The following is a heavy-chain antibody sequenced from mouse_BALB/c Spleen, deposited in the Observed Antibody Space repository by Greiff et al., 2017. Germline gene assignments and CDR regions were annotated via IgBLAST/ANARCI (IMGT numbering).Heavy chain of an antibody. CDR3: ARQGYDVNYFDY. D-gene: IGHD2-2*01. J-gene: IGHJ2*01. CDR1: GFTFSSYT. V-gene: IGHV5-12-2*01. CDR2: ISNGGGST. Sequence: EVKVEESGGGLVQPGGSLKLSCAASGFTFSSYTMSWVRQTPEKRLEWVAYISNGGGSTYYPDTVKGRFTISRDNAKNTLYLQMSSLKSEDTAMYYCARQGYDVNYFDYWGQGTTLTVSS.